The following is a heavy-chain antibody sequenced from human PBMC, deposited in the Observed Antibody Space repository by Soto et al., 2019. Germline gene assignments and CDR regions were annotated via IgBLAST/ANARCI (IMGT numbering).Heavy chain of an antibody. V-gene: IGHV4-34*01. CDR3: ARGASRFGELLSRPHNFDY. Sequence: SENLSLTSAVYGGSFSGYYWSWIRHPPGTGLEWLGEINHSGSTNYNPSLKSRVTISVDTSKNQFSLKLSSVTAADTAVYYCARGASRFGELLSRPHNFDYWGQGTLVTVSS. CDR1: GGSFSGYY. CDR2: INHSGST. J-gene: IGHJ4*02. D-gene: IGHD3-10*01.